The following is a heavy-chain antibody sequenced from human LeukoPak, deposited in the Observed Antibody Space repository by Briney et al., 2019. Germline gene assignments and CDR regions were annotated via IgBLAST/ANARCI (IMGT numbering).Heavy chain of an antibody. Sequence: KPGGSLRLSCAASGFTFSGYSMNWVRQAPGKGLEWVSSISSSSSYIYYADSVKGRFTISRDNAKNSLYLQMNSLRAEDTAVYYCARGWELPYWYFDLWGRGTLVTVSS. V-gene: IGHV3-21*01. J-gene: IGHJ2*01. CDR2: ISSSSSYI. CDR1: GFTFSGYS. CDR3: ARGWELPYWYFDL. D-gene: IGHD2-15*01.